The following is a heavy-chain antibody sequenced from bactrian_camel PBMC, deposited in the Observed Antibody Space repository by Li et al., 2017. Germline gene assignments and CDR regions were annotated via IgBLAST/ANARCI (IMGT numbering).Heavy chain of an antibody. CDR3: AEVPYRDGFSTKC. V-gene: IGHV3S55*01. D-gene: IGHD4*01. CDR2: IVFGGST. Sequence: QLVESGGGSVQPGGSLRLSCTVTGLTFDASDMAWYRQAPGIECKLISTIVFGGSTFYSDSVKGRFTISHDKSKNTAYLQMNDLKPEDTAMYYCAEVPYRDGFSTKCRGQGTQVTVS. CDR1: GLTFDASD. J-gene: IGHJ4*01.